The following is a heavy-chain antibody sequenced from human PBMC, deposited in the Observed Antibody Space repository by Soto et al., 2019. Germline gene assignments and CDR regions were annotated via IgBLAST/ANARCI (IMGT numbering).Heavy chain of an antibody. D-gene: IGHD2-15*01. V-gene: IGHV3-7*03. J-gene: IGHJ6*02. CDR2: IKQDGSEK. Sequence: EVQLVESGGGLVQPGGSLRLSCAASGFTFSSYWMSWVRQAPGKGLEWVANIKQDGSEKYYVDSVKGRVTISRDNAKNSLYLQMNSLRAEDTAVYYIARTPLMSHRLKYCSGGSCYYQRYSYYGMDVWGQGTTVTVSS. CDR3: ARTPLMSHRLKYCSGGSCYYQRYSYYGMDV. CDR1: GFTFSSYW.